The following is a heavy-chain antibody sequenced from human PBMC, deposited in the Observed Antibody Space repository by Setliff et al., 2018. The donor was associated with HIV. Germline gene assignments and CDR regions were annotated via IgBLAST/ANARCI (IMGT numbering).Heavy chain of an antibody. D-gene: IGHD6-25*01. CDR3: AARPAAEFFEH. CDR1: GDSISTGNW. J-gene: IGHJ4*02. Sequence: SETLSLTCTVSGDSISTGNWWSWVRQPPGKGLEWIGEIYHSGSTNYNPSLKSRVTLSVDKSNNQFSLKLTSVTAADTAVYYCAARPAAEFFEHWGQGTLVTVSS. CDR2: IYHSGST. V-gene: IGHV4-4*02.